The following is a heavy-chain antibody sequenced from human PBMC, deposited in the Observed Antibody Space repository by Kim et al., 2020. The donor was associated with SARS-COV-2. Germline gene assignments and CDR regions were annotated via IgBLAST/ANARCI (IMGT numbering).Heavy chain of an antibody. Sequence: ASVKVSCKASGYTFTSYGISCVRQAPGQGLEWMGWISAYNGNTNYAQRLQGRVTMTTDTSTSTAYMELRSLRSDDTAVYYCARDRRITIFGVVTHGYYYYYMDVWGKGTTVTVSS. D-gene: IGHD3-3*01. CDR2: ISAYNGNT. CDR1: GYTFTSYG. V-gene: IGHV1-18*01. CDR3: ARDRRITIFGVVTHGYYYYYMDV. J-gene: IGHJ6*03.